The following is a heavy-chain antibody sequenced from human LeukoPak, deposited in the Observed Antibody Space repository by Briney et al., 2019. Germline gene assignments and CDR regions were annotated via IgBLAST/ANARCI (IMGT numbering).Heavy chain of an antibody. V-gene: IGHV3-7*01. Sequence: GGSLRLSCATSGFTFSRFWMNWVRLAPGKGLEWVANIGQDGSQQHYVDSVKGRFTISRDNAKNSLYLQMNSLRGEDTAVYYCARDGSGGSSGGSTQYNWFDPWGQGTLVTVSS. D-gene: IGHD2-15*01. CDR1: GFTFSRFW. CDR2: IGQDGSQQ. CDR3: ARDGSGGSSGGSTQYNWFDP. J-gene: IGHJ5*02.